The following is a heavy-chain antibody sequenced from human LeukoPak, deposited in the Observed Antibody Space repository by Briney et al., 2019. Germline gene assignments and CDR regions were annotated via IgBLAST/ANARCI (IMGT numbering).Heavy chain of an antibody. CDR3: ARPSGYYDSENYYYYFDY. J-gene: IGHJ4*02. CDR1: GYSFTSYW. V-gene: IGHV5-51*01. CDR2: IYPGDSDT. Sequence: GESLKISCKGSGYSFTSYWIGWVRQMPGKGLEWMGIIYPGDSDTRYSPSFQGQVTISADKSISTAYLQWSSLKASDTAMYYCARPSGYYDSENYYYYFDYWGQGTLVTVSS. D-gene: IGHD3-10*01.